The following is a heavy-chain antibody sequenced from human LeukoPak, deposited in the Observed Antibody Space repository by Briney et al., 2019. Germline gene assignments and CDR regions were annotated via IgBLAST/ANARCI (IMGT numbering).Heavy chain of an antibody. D-gene: IGHD6-19*01. CDR3: AKDQSSDWYGYYYYYMDV. CDR2: INPNSGDT. V-gene: IGHV1-2*02. J-gene: IGHJ6*03. Sequence: ASVKVSCKASGYTFTGYYIHWVRQAPGQGLERMGWINPNSGDTNYAQKFQGRVTMTRDTSSSTAYMGLSRLRSDDTAVYYCAKDQSSDWYGYYYYYMDVWGKGTTVTISS. CDR1: GYTFTGYY.